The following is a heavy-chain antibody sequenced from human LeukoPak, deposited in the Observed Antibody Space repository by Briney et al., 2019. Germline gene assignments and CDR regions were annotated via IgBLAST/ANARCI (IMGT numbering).Heavy chain of an antibody. CDR1: GFTFSSYS. J-gene: IGHJ6*02. CDR2: ISSSSSYI. D-gene: IGHD4-17*01. V-gene: IGHV3-21*01. CDR3: ARPRLRHYYGMDV. Sequence: PGGSLRLSCAASGFTFSSYSMNWVRQAPGTGLEWVSSISSSSSYIYYADSVKGRFTISRDNAKNSLYLQMNSLRAEDTAVYYCARPRLRHYYGMDVWGQGTTVTVSS.